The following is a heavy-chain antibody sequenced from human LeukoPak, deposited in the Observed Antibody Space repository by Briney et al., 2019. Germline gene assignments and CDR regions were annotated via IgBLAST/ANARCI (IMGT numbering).Heavy chain of an antibody. J-gene: IGHJ1*01. CDR1: GFTFSSYW. Sequence: GGALRLSCAASGFTFSSYWMSWVRPAPGKGLEWVANIKQDGREKYYVDSVKGRFTISRDNAKNSLYLQMNSLRAEDTAVYYCARDPRRYDILTGSPDGQRWGQGTLVTVSS. CDR3: ARDPRRYDILTGSPDGQR. V-gene: IGHV3-7*03. CDR2: IKQDGREK. D-gene: IGHD3-9*01.